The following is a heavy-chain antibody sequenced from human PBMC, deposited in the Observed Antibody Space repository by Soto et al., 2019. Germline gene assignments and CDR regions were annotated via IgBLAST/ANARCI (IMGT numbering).Heavy chain of an antibody. CDR2: ISGSGGST. CDR3: AKERGSYMDV. J-gene: IGHJ6*03. D-gene: IGHD6-6*01. CDR1: GFSFSIYA. Sequence: GGSLRLSCAASGFSFSIYAMNWARQAPGKGLEWVSAISGSGGSTYYADSVEGRFSISRDNSKNTLFLQMNSLRAEDTAVYYCAKERGSYMDVWGRGTTVTVSS. V-gene: IGHV3-23*01.